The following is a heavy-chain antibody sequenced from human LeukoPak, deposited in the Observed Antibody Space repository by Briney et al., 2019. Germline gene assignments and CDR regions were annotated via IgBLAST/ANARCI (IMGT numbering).Heavy chain of an antibody. V-gene: IGHV4-4*08. D-gene: IGHD3-16*01. CDR2: VLLNGTS. CDR3: ARDSRMMMKFGAVGAGYCHYHAMDV. J-gene: IGHJ6*02. Sequence: PSETLSLTCTVSGGSISTYYWSWIRQPPGEGLEWIGHVLLNGTSDYNASLKSRVTISLDTSKKQFSLKLNSVTVADTAVYYCARDSRMMMKFGAVGAGYCHYHAMDVWGQGTTVTVSS. CDR1: GGSISTYY.